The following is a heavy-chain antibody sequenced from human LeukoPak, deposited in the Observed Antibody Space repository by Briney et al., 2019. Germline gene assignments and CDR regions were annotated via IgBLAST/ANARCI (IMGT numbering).Heavy chain of an antibody. V-gene: IGHV3-30*04. CDR2: ISMDGIQE. CDR1: GFRFNNYA. D-gene: IGHD5-18*01. Sequence: GRSLRLSCAASGFRFNNYAMHWVRQPPGTGLEWVAVISMDGIQEYYADSVKGRFSISRDNSKNTLYLQMNSLRSEDTAVYYCAREVYSYALDALDLWGQGTMVTVSS. J-gene: IGHJ3*01. CDR3: AREVYSYALDALDL.